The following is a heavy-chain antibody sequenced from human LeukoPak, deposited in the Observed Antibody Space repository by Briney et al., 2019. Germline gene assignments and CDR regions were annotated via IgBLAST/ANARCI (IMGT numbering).Heavy chain of an antibody. Sequence: PGGSLKLSCAASGFTFSGSAMHWVRQASGKGLEWLGRIKSKTDGGTTDYAAPVKGRFTISRDDSKNTLYLQMNSLKTEDTAVYYCTTDETVRGVGFDYWGQGTLVTVSS. D-gene: IGHD3-10*01. V-gene: IGHV3-15*01. J-gene: IGHJ4*02. CDR2: IKSKTDGGTT. CDR3: TTDETVRGVGFDY. CDR1: GFTFSGSA.